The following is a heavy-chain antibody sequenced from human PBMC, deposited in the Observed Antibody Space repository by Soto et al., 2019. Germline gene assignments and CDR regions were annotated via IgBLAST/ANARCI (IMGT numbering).Heavy chain of an antibody. V-gene: IGHV4-34*01. D-gene: IGHD4-4*01. CDR3: AMSYNNKSLNGVDA. CDR1: GASLSGYY. CDR2: INHRGSS. Sequence: PVTLSLTCAVYGASLSGYYWSWIRQSPGKGLEWIGEINHRGSSDYNPSLKSRVTISIDASKNHVSLELTSVTAADTAVYYCAMSYNNKSLNGVDACGQGNAVTVS. J-gene: IGHJ5*01.